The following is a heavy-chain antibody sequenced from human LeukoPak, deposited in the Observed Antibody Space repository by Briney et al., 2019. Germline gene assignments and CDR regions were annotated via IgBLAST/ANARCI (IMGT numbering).Heavy chain of an antibody. CDR2: IKTDGSRT. CDR1: VFTFSAYW. D-gene: IGHD1-26*01. V-gene: IGHV3-74*03. CDR3: AGEAQVGGALQS. Sequence: PGVSLRLPCAASVFTFSAYWMHWVREAPGKGLVGVSRIKTDGSRTMYADFLQGLFTISRDNAKNALFLQMNSLRAEDTAVYYCAGEAQVGGALQSWGQGTLVTVSS. J-gene: IGHJ5*02.